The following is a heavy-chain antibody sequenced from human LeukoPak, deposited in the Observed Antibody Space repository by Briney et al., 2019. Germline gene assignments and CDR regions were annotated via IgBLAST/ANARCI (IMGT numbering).Heavy chain of an antibody. CDR1: GDSNDNNGFY. CDR2: IYYSGST. Sequence: PSETLSLTCTVSGDSNDNNGFYWGWIRQPPGKGLEWIGNIYYSGSTYYNPSLKSRVTTSVDTSKKQFSLKLGSVTAADTAVYYCARGTRGSDSSFDFWGQGTLVTVSS. J-gene: IGHJ4*02. V-gene: IGHV4-39*07. CDR3: ARGTRGSDSSFDF. D-gene: IGHD1-1*01.